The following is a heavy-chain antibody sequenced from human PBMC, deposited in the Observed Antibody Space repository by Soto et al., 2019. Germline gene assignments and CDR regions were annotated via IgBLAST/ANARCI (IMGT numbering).Heavy chain of an antibody. CDR2: IYYSGST. CDR1: GGSISSSSYH. J-gene: IGHJ6*02. Sequence: PSETLSLTRTVSGGSISSSSYHWGWIRQPPGKGLEWIGSIYYSGSTYYNPSLKSRVTISVDTSKNQFSLKLSSVTAADTAVYYCAQISRGVPGYYYYGMDVWGQGTTVTVSS. D-gene: IGHD3-10*01. V-gene: IGHV4-39*01. CDR3: AQISRGVPGYYYYGMDV.